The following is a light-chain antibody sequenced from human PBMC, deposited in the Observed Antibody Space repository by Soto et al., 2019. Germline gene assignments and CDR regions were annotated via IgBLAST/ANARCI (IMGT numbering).Light chain of an antibody. CDR3: SSHTGSATGV. J-gene: IGLJ1*01. CDR2: DVT. Sequence: QSALTQPASVSGSPGQSITISCTGTNSDVGNDDYVSWYQQYPGKAPKLMIYDVTNRPSGVSSRFSGSKSGNTASLTISGLQPEDEADYYFSSHTGSATGVFGTGTKLTVL. V-gene: IGLV2-14*03. CDR1: NSDVGNDDY.